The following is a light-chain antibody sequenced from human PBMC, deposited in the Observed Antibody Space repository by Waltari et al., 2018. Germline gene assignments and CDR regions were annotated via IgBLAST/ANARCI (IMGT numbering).Light chain of an antibody. Sequence: EIVLTQSPGTLSLSPGERVTLSCRASQSVGRSLAWYQQKPGQAPRLLIYGASSRATGTPDRFSGGGSGTDFSLTISRLEPDDLAVYYCQMYVRLPVTFGQGTKVEI. CDR1: QSVGRS. J-gene: IGKJ1*01. CDR3: QMYVRLPVT. V-gene: IGKV3-20*01. CDR2: GAS.